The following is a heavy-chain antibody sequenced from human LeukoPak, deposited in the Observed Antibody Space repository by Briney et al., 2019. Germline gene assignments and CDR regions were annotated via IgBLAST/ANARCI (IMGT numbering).Heavy chain of an antibody. CDR1: GGTFSSYA. Sequence: SVKVSCKASGGTFSSYAISWVRQAPGQGLEWMGGIIPIFGTANYAQKFQGRVTITADESTSTAYMELSSLRSEDTAVYYCARHSIPYYYDSSGYYSHAFDIWGQGTMVTVSS. V-gene: IGHV1-69*13. J-gene: IGHJ3*02. CDR2: IIPIFGTA. D-gene: IGHD3-22*01. CDR3: ARHSIPYYYDSSGYYSHAFDI.